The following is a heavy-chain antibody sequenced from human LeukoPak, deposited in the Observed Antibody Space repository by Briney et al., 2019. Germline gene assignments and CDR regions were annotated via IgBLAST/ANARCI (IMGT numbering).Heavy chain of an antibody. Sequence: GGSLRLSCAASGFTFSSHATSWVRQAPGKGLEWVSGISGSGGSTYYADSVKGRFTISRDNSKNTLYLQMNSLRAEDTAVYYCASDACPSGWPCFDYWGQGTLVTVSS. CDR1: GFTFSSHA. D-gene: IGHD6-19*01. CDR3: ASDACPSGWPCFDY. CDR2: ISGSGGST. V-gene: IGHV3-23*01. J-gene: IGHJ4*02.